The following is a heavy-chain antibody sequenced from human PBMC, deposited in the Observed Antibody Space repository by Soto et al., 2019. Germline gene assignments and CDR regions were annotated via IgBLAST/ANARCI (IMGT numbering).Heavy chain of an antibody. CDR3: ARGAARLVVPAAVTDFDY. Sequence: SETLSLTCAVYGGSFSGYYWSWIRQPPGKGLEWIGEINHSGSTNYNPSLKSRVTISVDTSKNQFSLKLSSVTAADTAVYYCARGAARLVVPAAVTDFDYWGQGTLVTVSS. D-gene: IGHD2-2*01. CDR1: GGSFSGYY. CDR2: INHSGST. J-gene: IGHJ4*02. V-gene: IGHV4-34*01.